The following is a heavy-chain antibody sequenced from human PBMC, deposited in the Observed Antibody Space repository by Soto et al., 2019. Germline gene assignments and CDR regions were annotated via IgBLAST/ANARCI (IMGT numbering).Heavy chain of an antibody. CDR2: MNPNSGNT. J-gene: IGHJ6*03. V-gene: IGHV1-8*01. CDR3: ATFTMVRGVTHYYYYMDV. D-gene: IGHD3-10*01. CDR1: GYTFTSYD. Sequence: QVQLVQSGAEVKKPGASVKVSCKASGYTFTSYDINWVRQATGQGLEWMGWMNPNSGNTGYAQKFQGRVTMTRNTSISTAYMELSSLRSEDTAVYYCATFTMVRGVTHYYYYMDVWGKGTTVTGSS.